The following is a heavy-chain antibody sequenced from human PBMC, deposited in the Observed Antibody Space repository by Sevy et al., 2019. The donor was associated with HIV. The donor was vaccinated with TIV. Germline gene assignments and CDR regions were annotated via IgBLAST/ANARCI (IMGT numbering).Heavy chain of an antibody. CDR2: IYYSGIT. Sequence: SETLSLTCTVSGDSISGYYWSWIRQPPGKGLEWIGYIYYSGITNYNPSLKSRVTISPDTSKNQNSLNLSSVTAADTAVYYCANGISARLDYWGQGTLVTVSS. CDR1: GDSISGYY. CDR3: ANGISARLDY. D-gene: IGHD6-6*01. J-gene: IGHJ4*02. V-gene: IGHV4-59*01.